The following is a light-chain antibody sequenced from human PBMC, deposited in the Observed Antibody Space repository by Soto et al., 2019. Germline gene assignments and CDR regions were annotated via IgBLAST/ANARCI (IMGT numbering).Light chain of an antibody. Sequence: QSALTQPRSVCGSPGQSVTISCTGTSSDVGGYNYVSWYQQHPGKAPKVMIYDVTRRPSGVPDRFSGSKSGNTASLTISGLQAEDEADYYCCSYADYSDSWVFGGGTQLTVL. CDR3: CSYADYSDSWV. CDR1: SSDVGGYNY. J-gene: IGLJ3*02. V-gene: IGLV2-11*01. CDR2: DVT.